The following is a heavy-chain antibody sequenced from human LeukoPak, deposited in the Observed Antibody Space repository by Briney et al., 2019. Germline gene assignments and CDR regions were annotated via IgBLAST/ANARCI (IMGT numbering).Heavy chain of an antibody. CDR2: INPSGGST. CDR1: GYTFIGYY. V-gene: IGHV1-46*01. J-gene: IGHJ6*02. CDR3: ARGITIFGVAYYYGMDV. D-gene: IGHD3-3*01. Sequence: ASVKVSCKASGYTFIGYYMHWVRQAPGQGLEWMGIINPSGGSTSYAQKFQGRVTMTRDTSTSTVYMELSSLRSEDTAVYYCARGITIFGVAYYYGMDVWGQGTTVTVSS.